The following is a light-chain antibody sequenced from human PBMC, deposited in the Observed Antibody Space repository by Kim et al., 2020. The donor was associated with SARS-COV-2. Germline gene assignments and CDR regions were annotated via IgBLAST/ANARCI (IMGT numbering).Light chain of an antibody. Sequence: SSVKPICTLGSGNSSYSIEWHQQQPGKAPRYLMKLEGSGSYNKGSGVPDLFSGSSSGADRYLTISNHQSEDEADYYCETWDSNTRVFGGGTQLTVL. CDR1: SGNSSYS. CDR3: ETWDSNTRV. CDR2: LEGSGSY. V-gene: IGLV4-60*03. J-gene: IGLJ2*01.